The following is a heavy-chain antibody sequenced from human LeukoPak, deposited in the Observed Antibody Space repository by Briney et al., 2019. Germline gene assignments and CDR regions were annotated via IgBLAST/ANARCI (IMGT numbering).Heavy chain of an antibody. D-gene: IGHD2-2*01. CDR3: ARGGYCSSTSCYVFDS. V-gene: IGHV4-4*02. CDR1: GGSISSSNW. Sequence: PSETLSLTCAVSGGSISSSNWWSWVRQPPGKGLEWIGEIYHSGSTNYNPSLKSRVTISVDKSKSQFSLELTSVTAADTALYYCARGGYCSSTSCYVFDSWGQGTLVTVSS. J-gene: IGHJ4*02. CDR2: IYHSGST.